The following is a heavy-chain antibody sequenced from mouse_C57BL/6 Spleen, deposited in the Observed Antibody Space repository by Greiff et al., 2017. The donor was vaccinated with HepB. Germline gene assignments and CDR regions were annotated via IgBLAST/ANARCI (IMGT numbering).Heavy chain of an antibody. Sequence: QVQLQQSGPELVKPGASVKISCKASGYAFSSSWMNWVKQRPGKGLEWIGRIYPGDGDTNYNGKFKGKATLTADKSSSTAYMQLSSLTSEDSAVYFCARVLRLDYYAMDYWGQGTSVTVSS. V-gene: IGHV1-82*01. J-gene: IGHJ4*01. D-gene: IGHD2-12*01. CDR3: ARVLRLDYYAMDY. CDR2: IYPGDGDT. CDR1: GYAFSSSW.